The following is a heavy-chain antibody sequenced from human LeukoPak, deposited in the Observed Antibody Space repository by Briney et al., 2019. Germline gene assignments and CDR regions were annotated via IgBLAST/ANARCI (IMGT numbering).Heavy chain of an antibody. D-gene: IGHD4-11*01. V-gene: IGHV3-11*01. Sequence: PGGSLRLSCAAPGFTFSDYYMSWIRQAPGKGLEWVSYISSSGSTIYYADSVKGRFTISRDNAKNSLYLQMNSLRAEDTAVYYCARSSHDYSNCGYYYYYMDVWGKGTTVTVSS. J-gene: IGHJ6*03. CDR2: ISSSGSTI. CDR1: GFTFSDYY. CDR3: ARSSHDYSNCGYYYYYMDV.